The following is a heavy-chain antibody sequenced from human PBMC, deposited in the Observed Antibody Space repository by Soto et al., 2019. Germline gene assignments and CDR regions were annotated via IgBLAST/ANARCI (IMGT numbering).Heavy chain of an antibody. D-gene: IGHD3-9*01. Sequence: SETLSLTCTVSGGSISSSSYYWGWIRHPPGKGLEWIGSIYYSGSTYYNPSLKSRVTISVDTSKNQFSLKLSSVTAADTAVYYCARLPYYDILTGPIDYWGQGTLVTVSS. CDR2: IYYSGST. CDR3: ARLPYYDILTGPIDY. J-gene: IGHJ4*02. V-gene: IGHV4-39*01. CDR1: GGSISSSSYY.